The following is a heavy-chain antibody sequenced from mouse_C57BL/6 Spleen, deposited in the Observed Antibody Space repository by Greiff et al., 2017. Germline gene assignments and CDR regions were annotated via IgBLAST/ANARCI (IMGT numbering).Heavy chain of an antibody. CDR2: IYPGDGDT. D-gene: IGHD2-5*01. V-gene: IGHV1-80*01. CDR3: AREQNSNWYFDV. J-gene: IGHJ1*03. Sequence: VQLQQSGAELVKPGASVKISCKASGYAFSSYWMNWVKQRPGKGLEWIGQIYPGDGDTNYNGKFKGKATLTADKSSSTAYMQLSSLTSEDSAVYFCAREQNSNWYFDVWGTGTTVTVSS. CDR1: GYAFSSYW.